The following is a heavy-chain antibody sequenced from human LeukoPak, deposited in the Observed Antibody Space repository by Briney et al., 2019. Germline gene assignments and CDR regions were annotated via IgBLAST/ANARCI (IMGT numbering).Heavy chain of an antibody. V-gene: IGHV5-51*01. CDR2: IYPGSSDT. J-gene: IGHJ4*02. D-gene: IGHD5-12*01. CDR1: GYSFTNYW. CDR3: ARQGTIVAGTLGTTFDY. Sequence: LGESLMISCKASGYSFTNYWIGRVRPIPGKGMEWMGIIYPGSSDTQYSPSFQGHVTISADKSTNTAHLQWSSQRPSDTAMYYCARQGTIVAGTLGTTFDYWGQGTLLTVSS.